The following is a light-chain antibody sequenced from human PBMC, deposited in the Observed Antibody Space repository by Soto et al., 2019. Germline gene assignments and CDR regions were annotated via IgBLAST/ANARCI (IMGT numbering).Light chain of an antibody. Sequence: DIPLTQSPSSLSPSLGDRVTVSCGASQTISDYLNWYQQKSGRAPELLVYAASNLQSGVPSRFTGSGSGTHFTLTISGLEPADFATYFCQQSYNTPITFGQGTRLEIK. CDR1: QTISDY. V-gene: IGKV1-39*01. CDR3: QQSYNTPIT. J-gene: IGKJ5*01. CDR2: AAS.